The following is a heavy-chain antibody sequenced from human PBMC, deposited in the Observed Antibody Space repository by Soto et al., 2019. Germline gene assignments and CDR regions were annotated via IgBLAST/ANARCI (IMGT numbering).Heavy chain of an antibody. CDR1: GGSISTVGHY. V-gene: IGHV4-31*03. CDR2: IYHTGST. Sequence: SETLSLTCSVSGGSISTVGHYWTWIRQPPGKGLEWIGSIYHTGSTYYSKSLRSRLTMSVDTSKSQFSLRLRSVTAADTAVYYCARANGTLGSRNCDYRGQGSLVTVSS. D-gene: IGHD7-27*01. J-gene: IGHJ4*02. CDR3: ARANGTLGSRNCDY.